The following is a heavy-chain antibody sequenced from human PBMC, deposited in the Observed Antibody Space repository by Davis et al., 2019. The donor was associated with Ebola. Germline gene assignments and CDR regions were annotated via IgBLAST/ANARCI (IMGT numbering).Heavy chain of an antibody. V-gene: IGHV3-23*01. D-gene: IGHD3-16*01. Sequence: GESLKISFAASGFSFSRTDMNWFRQAPGRGPEWVSNINVGGGHTDYADSVKGRFTISRDNSKHTLSLQVNNLRAEDTALYYCAKDLIRSRLGEILDYWGQGTLVTVSS. J-gene: IGHJ4*02. CDR1: GFSFSRTD. CDR3: AKDLIRSRLGEILDY. CDR2: INVGGGHT.